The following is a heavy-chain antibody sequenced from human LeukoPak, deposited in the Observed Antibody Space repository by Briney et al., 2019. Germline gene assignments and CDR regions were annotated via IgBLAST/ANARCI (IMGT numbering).Heavy chain of an antibody. CDR3: ASAYDDSSGYYYVFGY. CDR2: ISSSSSYI. CDR1: GFTFSSYS. Sequence: GGSLRLSCAASGFTFSSYSMNWVRQAPGKGLEWVSSISSSSSYIYYADSVKGRFTISRDNAKNSPYLQMNSLRAEDTAVYYCASAYDDSSGYYYVFGYWGQGNLVTVSS. D-gene: IGHD3-22*01. J-gene: IGHJ4*02. V-gene: IGHV3-21*01.